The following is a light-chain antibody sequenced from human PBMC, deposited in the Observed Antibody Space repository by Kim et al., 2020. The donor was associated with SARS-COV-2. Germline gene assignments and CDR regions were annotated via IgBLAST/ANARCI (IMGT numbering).Light chain of an antibody. J-gene: IGLJ3*02. V-gene: IGLV3-19*01. CDR3: NSRDSSGDHVV. CDR2: GKY. Sequence: ALGHTVRLTCQGDSLKNYYATCYQQRPGQAPVLVLYGKYNRPSGIPDRFSGSASGNTASLTITGAQAEDEADYSCNSRDSSGDHVVFGGGTKLTVL. CDR1: SLKNYY.